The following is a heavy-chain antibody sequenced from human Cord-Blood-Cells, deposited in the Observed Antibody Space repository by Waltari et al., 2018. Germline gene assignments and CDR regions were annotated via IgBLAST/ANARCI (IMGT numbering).Heavy chain of an antibody. CDR3: ARGDRAAAGPIDY. CDR2: MNPNSGNT. D-gene: IGHD6-13*01. V-gene: IGHV1-8*01. CDR1: GYTFTRSA. J-gene: IGHJ4*02. Sequence: QVQLVQSGAEVKKPGASVKVSCKASGYTFTRSAIHSVRTATGQGLEWMGWMNPNSGNTGYAQKFQGRVTMTRNTSISTAYMELSSLRSEDTAVYYCARGDRAAAGPIDYWGQGTLVTVSS.